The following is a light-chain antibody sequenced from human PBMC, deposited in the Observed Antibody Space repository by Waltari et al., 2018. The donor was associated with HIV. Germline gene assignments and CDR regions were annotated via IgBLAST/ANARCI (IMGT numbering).Light chain of an antibody. J-gene: IGKJ5*01. CDR3: RQGTLWLT. CDR1: RPLVYGDGHTY. V-gene: IGKV2-30*01. CDR2: KVS. Sequence: ETTQSPLSLSVTLGQPASISGRSSRPLVYGDGHTYLSWFHQRPGKSPRLLLYKVSRRDAGVPDRCSGSGSDTEFALKISRVVTEDVGVYDCRQGTLWLTFVQGTRLEIK.